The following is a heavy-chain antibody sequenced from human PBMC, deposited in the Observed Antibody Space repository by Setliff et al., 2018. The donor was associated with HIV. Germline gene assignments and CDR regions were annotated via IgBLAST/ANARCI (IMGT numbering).Heavy chain of an antibody. J-gene: IGHJ3*02. CDR1: GGSVSSFY. D-gene: IGHD2-15*01. CDR2: IYTRGST. V-gene: IGHV4-4*07. Sequence: SETLSLTCTVSGGSVSSFYWSWIRQPAEKGLEWIGRIYTRGSTNSNPSLKGRVTMSVDTSKNHFSPKLGSVTAADTAIYYCARGLGGGFSLDAFDIWGRGTMVTVSS. CDR3: ARGLGGGFSLDAFDI.